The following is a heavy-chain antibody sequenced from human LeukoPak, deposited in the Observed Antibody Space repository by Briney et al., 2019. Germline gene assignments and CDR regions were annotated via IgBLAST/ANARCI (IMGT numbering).Heavy chain of an antibody. Sequence: GGSLRLSCAASGFTLSSYAMYWVRQAPGKGLEWVAVISYDENDKFYADSVKGRFTISRDSSKNTLYLQMNSLRPEDTAVYYCARARPSMWIDYWGQGTLVTVSS. CDR1: GFTLSSYA. CDR2: ISYDENDK. V-gene: IGHV3-30*04. J-gene: IGHJ4*02. D-gene: IGHD5-12*01. CDR3: ARARPSMWIDY.